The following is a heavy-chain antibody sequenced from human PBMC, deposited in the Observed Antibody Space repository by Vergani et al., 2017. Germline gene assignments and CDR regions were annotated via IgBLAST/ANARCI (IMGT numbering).Heavy chain of an antibody. V-gene: IGHV4-34*01. CDR3: ARPGDGLRAAAGNNWFDP. CDR2: INHSGST. CDR1: GGSFSGYY. D-gene: IGHD6-13*01. Sequence: QVQLQQWGAGLLKPSETLSLTCAVYGGSFSGYYWSWIRQPPGKGLEWIGEINHSGSTNYNPSLKSRVTISVDTSKNQFSLKLSSVTAADTAVYYCARPGDGLRAAAGNNWFDPWGQGTLVTVSS. J-gene: IGHJ5*02.